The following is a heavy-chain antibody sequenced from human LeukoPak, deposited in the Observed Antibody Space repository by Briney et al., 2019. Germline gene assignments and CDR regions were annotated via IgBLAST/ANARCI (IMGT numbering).Heavy chain of an antibody. CDR3: TTQGYCTNGVCYYFDY. J-gene: IGHJ4*02. V-gene: IGHV3-74*01. CDR2: INTDESKI. Sequence: GGSLRLSCAASGFTFSSHWMHWVRQTPGKGLVWVSRINTDESKINHADSVKGRFTISRDNAKNSLYLQMNSLRTEDTAVYYCTTQGYCTNGVCYYFDYWGQGTLVTVSS. CDR1: GFTFSSHW. D-gene: IGHD2-8*01.